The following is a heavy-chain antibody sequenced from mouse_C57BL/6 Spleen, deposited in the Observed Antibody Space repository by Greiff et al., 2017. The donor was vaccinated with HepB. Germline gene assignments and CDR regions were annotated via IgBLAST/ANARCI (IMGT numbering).Heavy chain of an antibody. CDR2: ISYSGST. Sequence: DIQLQESGPGLVKPSQSLSLTCTVTGYSITSGYGWNWIRQFPGNKLEWMGYISYSGSTNYNPSLKRRISITRDTSKNQFFLQLNSVITEDTATYYCARTARIKYWGQGTTLTVSS. CDR1: GYSITSGYG. V-gene: IGHV3-2*02. CDR3: ARTARIKY. D-gene: IGHD1-2*01. J-gene: IGHJ2*01.